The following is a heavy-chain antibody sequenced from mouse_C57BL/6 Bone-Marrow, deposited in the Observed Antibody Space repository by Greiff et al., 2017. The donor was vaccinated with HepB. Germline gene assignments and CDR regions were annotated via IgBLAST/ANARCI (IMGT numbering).Heavy chain of an antibody. Sequence: VQLQQSGPELVKPGASVKISCKASGYTFTDYYMNWVKQSHGKSLEWIGDINPNNGGTSYNQKFKGKATLTVDKSSSTAYMELRSLTSEDSAVYYCARIYYDYGDYWGQGTTLTVSS. D-gene: IGHD2-4*01. CDR1: GYTFTDYY. CDR3: ARIYYDYGDY. J-gene: IGHJ2*01. CDR2: INPNNGGT. V-gene: IGHV1-26*01.